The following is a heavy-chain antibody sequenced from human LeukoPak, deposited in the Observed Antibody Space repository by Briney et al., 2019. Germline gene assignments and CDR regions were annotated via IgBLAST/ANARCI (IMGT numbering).Heavy chain of an antibody. Sequence: SETLSLTCTASGGSISSGGYYWSWLRQHPGKGLEWIGYIYYSGSTYYNPSLKSRVTISVDTSKNQFSLKLSSVTAADTAVYYCARGPYYYDSSGYYRLLDYWGQGTLATVSS. J-gene: IGHJ4*02. CDR1: GGSISSGGYY. CDR3: ARGPYYYDSSGYYRLLDY. CDR2: IYYSGST. V-gene: IGHV4-31*03. D-gene: IGHD3-22*01.